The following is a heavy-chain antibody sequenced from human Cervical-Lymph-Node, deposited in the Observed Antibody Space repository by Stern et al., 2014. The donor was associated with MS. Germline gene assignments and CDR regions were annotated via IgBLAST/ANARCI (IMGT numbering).Heavy chain of an antibody. CDR3: ARWYSSSWYWFDP. CDR1: GGSISSYY. V-gene: IGHV4-59*08. J-gene: IGHJ5*02. Sequence: QVQLQQSGPGLVKPSETLSLTCTVSGGSISSYYWSWIRQPPGKGLEWIGYIYYSGSTNYNPSLKSRVTISVDTSQNQFSLTLSSVPAADTAVYYCARWYSSSWYWFDPWGQGTLVTVSS. D-gene: IGHD6-13*01. CDR2: IYYSGST.